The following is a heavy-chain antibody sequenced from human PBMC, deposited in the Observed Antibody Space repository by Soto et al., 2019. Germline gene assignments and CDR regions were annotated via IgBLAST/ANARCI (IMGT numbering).Heavy chain of an antibody. CDR3: ARCPPGYSSGWYWVYCMDV. J-gene: IGHJ6*02. CDR2: INAGNGNT. V-gene: IGHV1-3*01. D-gene: IGHD6-19*01. CDR1: GYTFTSYA. Sequence: QVQLVQSGAEVKKPGASVKVSCKASGYTFTSYAMHWVRQAPGQRLEWMGWINAGNGNTKYSQKFQGRVTITRDTSASTAYIELSSLRSEDTVVYYCARCPPGYSSGWYWVYCMDVWGQGTTVTVSS.